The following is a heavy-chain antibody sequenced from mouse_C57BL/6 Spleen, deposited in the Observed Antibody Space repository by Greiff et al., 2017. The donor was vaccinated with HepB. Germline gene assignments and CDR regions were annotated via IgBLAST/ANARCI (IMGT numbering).Heavy chain of an antibody. J-gene: IGHJ4*01. CDR3: TTWLPYYYAMDY. Sequence: EVKLMESGAELVRPGASVKLSCTASGFNIKDDYMHWVKQRPEQGLEWIGWIDPENGDTEYASKFQGKATITADTSSNTAYLQLSSLTSEDTAVYYCTTWLPYYYAMDYWGQGTSVTVSS. CDR2: IDPENGDT. V-gene: IGHV14-4*01. D-gene: IGHD2-2*01. CDR1: GFNIKDDY.